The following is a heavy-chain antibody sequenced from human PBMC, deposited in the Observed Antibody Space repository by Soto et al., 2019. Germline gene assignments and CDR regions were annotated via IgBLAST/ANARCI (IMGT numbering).Heavy chain of an antibody. CDR1: GFTVSSSY. CDR3: ARDLEMTTLTNGYYYYYMDV. Sequence: EVQLVESGGGLVQPGGSLRLSCAASGFTVSSSYMNWVRQAPEKGLEWVSAIYSGGNTYYADSVKGRFIVSRDNSKNTLYLQMNSLRAEDTAVYYCARDLEMTTLTNGYYYYYMDVWGKGTTVTVSS. V-gene: IGHV3-66*01. D-gene: IGHD4-17*01. J-gene: IGHJ6*03. CDR2: IYSGGNT.